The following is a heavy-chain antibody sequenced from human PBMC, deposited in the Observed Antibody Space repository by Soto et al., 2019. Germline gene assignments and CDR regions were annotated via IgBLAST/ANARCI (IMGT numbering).Heavy chain of an antibody. CDR3: ARGREFDS. Sequence: QLQLRESGSRLVKPSQTLSLTCAVSGGSLTSGTYSWNWIRQPPGKGLEWIGYIFLSGTTYYNPSLKSRVSISIDVSKNQFSLNLRSLTAADTAVYYCARGREFDSWGQGTLVTVSS. J-gene: IGHJ4*02. V-gene: IGHV4-30-2*01. CDR1: GGSLTSGTYS. CDR2: IFLSGTT.